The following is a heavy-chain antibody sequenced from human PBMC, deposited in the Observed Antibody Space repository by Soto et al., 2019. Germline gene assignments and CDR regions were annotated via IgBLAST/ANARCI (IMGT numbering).Heavy chain of an antibody. Sequence: SETLSLTCTVSGGSISRSGYFWGWIRQPPGKGLEWIGYIYHSGSTYYNPSLKSRVTISVDRSKNQFSLKLSSVTAADTAVYYCARAVSSSSYANWFDPWGQGTLVTVSS. V-gene: IGHV4-39*07. CDR2: IYHSGST. CDR3: ARAVSSSSYANWFDP. D-gene: IGHD6-6*01. J-gene: IGHJ5*02. CDR1: GGSISRSGYF.